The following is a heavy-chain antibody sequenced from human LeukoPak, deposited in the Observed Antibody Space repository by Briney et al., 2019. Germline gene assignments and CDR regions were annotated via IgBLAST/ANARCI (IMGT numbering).Heavy chain of an antibody. D-gene: IGHD3-22*01. CDR1: GFTFDDYA. Sequence: GRSLRLSCAASGFTFDDYAMHWVRQAPGKGLEWVSGISWNSGSIGYADSVKGRFTISRDNAKNSLYLQMNSLRAEDTALYYCAKSYYYYDSSGPFDYWGQGTLVTVSS. J-gene: IGHJ4*02. V-gene: IGHV3-9*01. CDR3: AKSYYYYDSSGPFDY. CDR2: ISWNSGSI.